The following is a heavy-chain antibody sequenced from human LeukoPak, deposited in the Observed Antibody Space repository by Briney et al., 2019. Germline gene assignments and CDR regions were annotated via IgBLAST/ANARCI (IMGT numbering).Heavy chain of an antibody. CDR3: AKRAVAGAYFDY. D-gene: IGHD6-19*01. CDR2: IGGGDT. CDR1: GFTFRIFG. Sequence: GGSLRLSCATSGFTFRIFGMTWVRQAPGKGLEWVSSIGGGDTYYADSVKGRFTISRDNSKNTLYLQMNSLRAEDTAVYYCAKRAVAGAYFDYWGQGTLVTVSS. V-gene: IGHV3-23*01. J-gene: IGHJ4*02.